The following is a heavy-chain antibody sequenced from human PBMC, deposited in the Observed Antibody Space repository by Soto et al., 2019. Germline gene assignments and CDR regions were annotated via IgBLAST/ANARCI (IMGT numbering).Heavy chain of an antibody. CDR3: GAPPGGGGY. D-gene: IGHD3-10*01. Sequence: EVQLVESGGGLIQPGGSLRLSCAVSGFTVSNNYMSWVRQAPGKGLEGVSVIYSGGYTAYGDSVKGRFTISRDNSKNTPFLKRKSPGADGRAGFFRGAPPGGGGYWGQGTLVTVSS. CDR1: GFTVSNNY. CDR2: IYSGGYT. J-gene: IGHJ4*02. V-gene: IGHV3-53*01.